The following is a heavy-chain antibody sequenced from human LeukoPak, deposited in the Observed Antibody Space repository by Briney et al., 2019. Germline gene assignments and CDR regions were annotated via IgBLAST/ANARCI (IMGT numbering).Heavy chain of an antibody. D-gene: IGHD3-16*01. V-gene: IGHV1-46*03. J-gene: IGHJ4*02. CDR3: TVEMASLGPDYFDY. Sequence: ASVKVSCKASGYTFTSYYMHWARQAPGQGLEWMGIINPSGGSTSYAQKFQGRVTMTRDTSTSTVYMELSSLRSEDTAVYYCTVEMASLGPDYFDYWGQGTLVTVSS. CDR1: GYTFTSYY. CDR2: INPSGGST.